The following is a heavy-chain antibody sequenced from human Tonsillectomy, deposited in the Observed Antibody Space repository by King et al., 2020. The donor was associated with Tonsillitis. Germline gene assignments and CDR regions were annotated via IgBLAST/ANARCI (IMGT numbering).Heavy chain of an antibody. CDR2: IHPTSGVT. D-gene: IGHD5-12*01. CDR3: ARDLGYSGYDGAFNI. Sequence: QLVQSGAEVKKPGASVKVSCKASGYTFTGYYIHWLLQAPGQGLEWMGLIHPTSGVTNYAQRFQGSVTMTRDTSIRIAYMELSSLRSDDTAVYYCARDLGYSGYDGAFNIWGQGTMVTVSS. CDR1: GYTFTGYY. V-gene: IGHV1-2*02. J-gene: IGHJ3*02.